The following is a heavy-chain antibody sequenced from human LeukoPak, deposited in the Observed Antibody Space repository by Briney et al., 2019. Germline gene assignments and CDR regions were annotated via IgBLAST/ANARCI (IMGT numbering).Heavy chain of an antibody. CDR2: ISHSGNT. J-gene: IGHJ4*02. D-gene: IGHD3-22*01. V-gene: IGHV4-31*03. CDR1: GGSISSAPYY. Sequence: SETLSLTCTVSGGSISSAPYYWSWFRQRPGKGLEWMGYISHSGNTYYNPSLKSRLNISADTSRNQFSLKLRSVTAADTALYFCAREGYYYDSSGPIDYWGQGTRVTVSS. CDR3: AREGYYYDSSGPIDY.